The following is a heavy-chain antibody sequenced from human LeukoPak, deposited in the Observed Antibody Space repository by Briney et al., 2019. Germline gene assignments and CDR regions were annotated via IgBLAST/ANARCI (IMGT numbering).Heavy chain of an antibody. V-gene: IGHV4-59*01. CDR1: GGSISSYY. CDR2: IYYSGST. CDR3: ARGGYYDSSGYWPGGSYYYYGMDV. Sequence: SETLSLTCTVSGGSISSYYWSWIRQPPGKGLEWIGYIYYSGSTNYNPSLKSRVTISVDTSKNQFSLKLSSVTAADTAVYYCARGGYYDSSGYWPGGSYYYYGMDVWGQGTTVTVSS. J-gene: IGHJ6*02. D-gene: IGHD3-22*01.